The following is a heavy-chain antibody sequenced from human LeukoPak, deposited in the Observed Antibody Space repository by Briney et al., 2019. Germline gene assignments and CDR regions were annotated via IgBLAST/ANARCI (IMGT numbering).Heavy chain of an antibody. Sequence: SETLSLTCTVSGGSISSYYWSWIRQPAGKGLEWIGRIYTSGGTYYNPSLKSRVTISVDTSKNQFSLKVSSVTAADTAVYYCARGSHSGWHFDHWGQGTLVTVSS. D-gene: IGHD6-19*01. CDR2: IYTSGGT. CDR1: GGSISSYY. V-gene: IGHV4-4*07. J-gene: IGHJ4*02. CDR3: ARGSHSGWHFDH.